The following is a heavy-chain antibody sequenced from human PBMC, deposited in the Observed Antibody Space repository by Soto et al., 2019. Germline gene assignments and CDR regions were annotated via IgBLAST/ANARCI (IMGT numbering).Heavy chain of an antibody. CDR1: GGTFSSYA. J-gene: IGHJ4*02. D-gene: IGHD6-19*01. Sequence: QVQLVQSGAEVKKPGSSVNVSCKASGGTFSSYAISWVRQAPGQGLAWMGGIIPIFGTANYAQKFQGRVTITADKAPSPGHRELSSLRSENTAVYCCARGGHWLGLDYCGQGNLVTASS. CDR2: IIPIFGTA. CDR3: ARGGHWLGLDY. V-gene: IGHV1-69*06.